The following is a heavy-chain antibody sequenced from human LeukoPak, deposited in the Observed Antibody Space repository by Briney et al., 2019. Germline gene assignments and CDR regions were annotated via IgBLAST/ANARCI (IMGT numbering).Heavy chain of an antibody. Sequence: PSETLSLTCAVSGGSISSGDYYWSWIRQPPGKGLEWIGYIYYSGSTYYNPSLKSRVTISVDTSKNQFSLKLSSVTAADTAVYYCARDRDILTGPHPDPYGMDVWGQGTTVTVSS. CDR1: GGSISSGDYY. CDR3: ARDRDILTGPHPDPYGMDV. D-gene: IGHD3-9*01. CDR2: IYYSGST. J-gene: IGHJ6*02. V-gene: IGHV4-30-4*01.